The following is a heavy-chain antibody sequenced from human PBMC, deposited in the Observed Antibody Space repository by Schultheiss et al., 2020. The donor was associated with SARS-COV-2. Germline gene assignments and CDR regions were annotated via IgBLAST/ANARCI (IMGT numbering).Heavy chain of an antibody. D-gene: IGHD3-3*01. V-gene: IGHV3-30-3*01. CDR2: ISYDGSNK. CDR1: GFTFSDYY. CDR3: ARSGAIFGVVIM. J-gene: IGHJ4*02. Sequence: GGSLRLSCAASGFTFSDYYMSWIRQAPGKGLEWVAVISYDGSNKYYADSVKGRFTISRDNAKNSLYLQMNSLRAEDTAVYYCARSGAIFGVVIMWGQGTLVTVSS.